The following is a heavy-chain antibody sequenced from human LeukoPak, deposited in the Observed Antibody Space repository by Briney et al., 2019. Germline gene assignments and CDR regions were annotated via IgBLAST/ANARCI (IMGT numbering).Heavy chain of an antibody. CDR3: ARDDSGSYYLYY. J-gene: IGHJ4*02. CDR2: IIPILGIA. CDR1: GYTFTSYA. Sequence: RASVKVSCKASGYTFTSYAIRWVRQAPGQGLEWMGRIIPILGIANYAQKFQGRVTITADKSTSTAYMELSSLRSEDTAVYYCARDDSGSYYLYYWGQGTLVTVSS. V-gene: IGHV1-69*04. D-gene: IGHD1-26*01.